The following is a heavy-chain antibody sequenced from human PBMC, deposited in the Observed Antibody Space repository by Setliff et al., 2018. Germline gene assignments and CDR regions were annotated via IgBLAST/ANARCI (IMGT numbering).Heavy chain of an antibody. D-gene: IGHD3-22*01. CDR2: ISTYNGKT. CDR3: ARDLAYQYYYDSSGRYAFEI. Sequence: ASVKVSCKASGYIFTSYGFSWVRQAPGQGLEWMGWISTYNGKTNYAQKFQGRVTMTTDTSTSTAYMELRSLRSDDTAVYYWARDLAYQYYYDSSGRYAFEIWGQGTMVTVSS. CDR1: GYIFTSYG. V-gene: IGHV1-18*01. J-gene: IGHJ3*02.